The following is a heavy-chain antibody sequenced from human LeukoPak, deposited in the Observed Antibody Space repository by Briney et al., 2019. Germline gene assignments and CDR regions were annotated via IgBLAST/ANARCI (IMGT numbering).Heavy chain of an antibody. CDR3: ARHIYYHVRDV. V-gene: IGHV4-4*09. J-gene: IGHJ6*04. CDR1: GGSISSYY. CDR2: IYTSGST. Sequence: SETLSLTCTVSGGSISSYYWSWIRQPPGKGLEWIGYIYTSGSTNYNPSLKSRVTISVDTSKNQFSLKLSSVTAADTAVYYCARHIYYHVRDVGGKGTADSVPS. D-gene: IGHD3-22*01.